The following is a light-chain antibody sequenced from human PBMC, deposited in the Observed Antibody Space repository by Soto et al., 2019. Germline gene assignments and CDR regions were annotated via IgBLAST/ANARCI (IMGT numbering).Light chain of an antibody. CDR3: WQRRNWPWLT. CDR1: QSVNNY. CDR2: DVS. Sequence: EIVLTQSPATLSLSPGERATLSCRASQSVNNYLAWYQQKPGQAPRLLIYDVSNMATGIPARFSGSGSGTDFSLTISSLEHEDSAIYFCWQRRNWPWLTFGGGTRVEIK. J-gene: IGKJ4*01. V-gene: IGKV3-11*01.